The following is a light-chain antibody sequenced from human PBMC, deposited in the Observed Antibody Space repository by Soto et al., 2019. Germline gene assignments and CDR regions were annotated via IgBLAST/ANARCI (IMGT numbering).Light chain of an antibody. CDR1: SNNVGRYNL. CDR3: CSYAGDNRGV. J-gene: IGLJ2*01. V-gene: IGLV2-23*01. Sequence: QSSQTQPASVSGSPGQSITISCTGTSNNVGRYNLVSWYQQHPGKAPKLMIYEASKRPSGVSNRFSASKSGNTASLTISGLQAEDEADYYCCSYAGDNRGVFGGGTKLTVL. CDR2: EAS.